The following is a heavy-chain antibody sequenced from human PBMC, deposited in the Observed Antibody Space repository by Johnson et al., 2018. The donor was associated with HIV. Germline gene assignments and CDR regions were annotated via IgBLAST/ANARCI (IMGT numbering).Heavy chain of an antibody. Sequence: VQLVESGGGLVKPGGSLRLSCAASGFTFSSYAMHWVRQAPGKGLEYVSAISSNGGSTYYANSVKGRFTISRDNSKNTLYLQMNSLRAEDTAVYYCAKDLLTLDAFDIWGQGTMVTVSS. J-gene: IGHJ3*02. V-gene: IGHV3-64*01. CDR3: AKDLLTLDAFDI. CDR1: GFTFSSYA. CDR2: ISSNGGST.